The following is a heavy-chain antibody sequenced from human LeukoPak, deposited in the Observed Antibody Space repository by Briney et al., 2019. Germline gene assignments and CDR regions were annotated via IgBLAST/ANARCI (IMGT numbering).Heavy chain of an antibody. V-gene: IGHV3-23*01. D-gene: IGHD6-19*01. Sequence: PGGSLRLSCSASGLTFSNYAMTWVRQAPGEGLVWVSSIRDTGGSPYYADSVKGRFTISRDNSKNTLYLQMDSLRAEDTAVYYCAGVAIAVAGGFDPWGQGTRVTVPS. CDR3: AGVAIAVAGGFDP. J-gene: IGHJ5*02. CDR1: GLTFSNYA. CDR2: IRDTGGSP.